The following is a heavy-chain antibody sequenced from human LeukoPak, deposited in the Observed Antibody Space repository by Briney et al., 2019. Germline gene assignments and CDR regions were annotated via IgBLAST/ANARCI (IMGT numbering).Heavy chain of an antibody. Sequence: SETLSLTCTVSGGSISSSSYYWGWIRQPPGKGLEWIGSIYYSGSTYYNPSLKSRVTISVDTSKNQFSLKLTSVTAADTAVYYCARLVGYYYYMDVWGKGTTVTVSS. V-gene: IGHV4-39*01. CDR3: ARLVGYYYYMDV. CDR2: IYYSGST. D-gene: IGHD2-15*01. J-gene: IGHJ6*03. CDR1: GGSISSSSYY.